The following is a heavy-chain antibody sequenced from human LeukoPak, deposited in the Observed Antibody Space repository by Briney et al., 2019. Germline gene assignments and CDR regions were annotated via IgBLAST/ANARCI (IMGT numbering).Heavy chain of an antibody. CDR1: GFTFSSYA. CDR2: ISYDGSNK. CDR3: ASLGLRFSVWALGY. D-gene: IGHD3-3*01. J-gene: IGHJ4*02. V-gene: IGHV3-30-3*01. Sequence: GRSLRLSCAASGFTFSSYAMHWVRQAPGKGLEWVAVISYDGSNKYYADSVKGRFTISRDNSKNTLYLQMNSLRAEDTAVYYCASLGLRFSVWALGYWGQGTLVTVSS.